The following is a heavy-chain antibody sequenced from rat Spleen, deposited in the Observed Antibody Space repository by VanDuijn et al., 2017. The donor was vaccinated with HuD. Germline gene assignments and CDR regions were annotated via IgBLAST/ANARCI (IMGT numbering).Heavy chain of an antibody. CDR1: GFTFINYY. J-gene: IGHJ2*01. Sequence: EVQLVESGGGLVQPGKSMKLSCAASGFTFINYYMAWVRQAPTKGLEWVASINTGGGNTYYRDSVKGRFTISRDKAKSTLFLQMDSLRSEDTATYYCTTLDYWGQGVMVTVSS. CDR2: INTGGGNT. V-gene: IGHV5-25*01. CDR3: TTLDY.